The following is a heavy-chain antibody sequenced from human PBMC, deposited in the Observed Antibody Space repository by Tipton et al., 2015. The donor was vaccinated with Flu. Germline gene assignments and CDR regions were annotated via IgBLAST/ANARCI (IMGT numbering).Heavy chain of an antibody. CDR3: ARGQLRFLEWLTSWFDP. CDR2: INHSGST. J-gene: IGHJ5*02. D-gene: IGHD3-3*01. Sequence: LRLSCAVYGGSFSGYYWSWIRQPPGKGLEWIGEINHSGSTNYNPSLESRVTISVDTSKNQFSLKLSSVTAADTAVYYCARGQLRFLEWLTSWFDPWGQGTLVTVSS. CDR1: GGSFSGYY. V-gene: IGHV4-34*01.